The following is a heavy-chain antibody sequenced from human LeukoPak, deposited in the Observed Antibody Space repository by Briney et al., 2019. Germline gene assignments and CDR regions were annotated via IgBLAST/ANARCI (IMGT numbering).Heavy chain of an antibody. CDR2: IIPIFGTA. V-gene: IGHV1-69*05. D-gene: IGHD3-22*01. Sequence: SVKVSCKASGGTFSSYAISWVRQAPGQGLEWMGRIIPIFGTANYAQKFQGRVTITTDVSTSTAYMELSSLRSEDTAVYYCATTHYYDSSGYYGPSGFHAFDIWGQGTMVTVSS. J-gene: IGHJ3*02. CDR1: GGTFSSYA. CDR3: ATTHYYDSSGYYGPSGFHAFDI.